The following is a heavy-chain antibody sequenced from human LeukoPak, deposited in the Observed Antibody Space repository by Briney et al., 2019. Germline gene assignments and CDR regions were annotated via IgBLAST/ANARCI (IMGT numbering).Heavy chain of an antibody. V-gene: IGHV3-23*01. CDR2: ISGSGDST. J-gene: IGHJ4*02. CDR1: GFPFSSYA. CDR3: ARVGYSGYDYDY. Sequence: GGSLRLSREASGFPFSSYAMSWVRQAPGKGLEWVSVISGSGDSTYYADSVEGRCTSSRDNSKDALYLQMNSLRAEDTAVYYCARVGYSGYDYDYWGQGTLVTVSS. D-gene: IGHD5-12*01.